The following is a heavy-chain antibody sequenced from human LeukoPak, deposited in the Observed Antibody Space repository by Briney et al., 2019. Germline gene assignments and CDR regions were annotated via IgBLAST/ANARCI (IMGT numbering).Heavy chain of an antibody. Sequence: SVKVSCKASGGTFSSYTISWVRQAPGQGLEWMGRIIPILGIANYAQKFQGRVTITADNSTSTAYMELSSLRSEDTAVYYCARHLPIVVVPAARSRFDPWGQGTLVTVSS. D-gene: IGHD2-2*01. CDR3: ARHLPIVVVPAARSRFDP. CDR2: IIPILGIA. CDR1: GGTFSSYT. V-gene: IGHV1-69*02. J-gene: IGHJ5*02.